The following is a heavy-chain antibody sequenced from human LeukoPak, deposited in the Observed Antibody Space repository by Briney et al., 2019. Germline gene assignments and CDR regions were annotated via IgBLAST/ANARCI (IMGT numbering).Heavy chain of an antibody. J-gene: IGHJ4*02. V-gene: IGHV1-46*01. CDR1: GYTFTSYY. CDR3: ARAAPSGGAHDY. CDR2: INPSGGST. D-gene: IGHD3-10*01. Sequence: ASVKVSCKASGYTFTSYYMHWVRQAPGQGLEWMGIINPSGGSTSYAQKLQGRVTMTTDTSTSTAYMELRSLRSDDTAVYYCARAAPSGGAHDYWGQGTLVTVSS.